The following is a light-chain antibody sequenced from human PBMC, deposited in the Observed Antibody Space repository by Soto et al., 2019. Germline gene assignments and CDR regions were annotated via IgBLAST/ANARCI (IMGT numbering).Light chain of an antibody. J-gene: IGLJ2*01. CDR2: EVR. Sequence: QSALTQPASVSGSPGQSITISCTETSSDVGGYNYVSWYQQHPGKAPKLMIYEVRNRPSGVSNRFSGSKSGTTASLTISGLQAEDEADYYCSSYTGSSTHVVFGGGTKLTVL. CDR1: SSDVGGYNY. V-gene: IGLV2-14*01. CDR3: SSYTGSSTHVV.